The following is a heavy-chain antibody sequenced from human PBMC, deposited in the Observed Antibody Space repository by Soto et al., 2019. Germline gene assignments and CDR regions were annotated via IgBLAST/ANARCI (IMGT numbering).Heavy chain of an antibody. V-gene: IGHV4-39*01. J-gene: IGHJ4*02. Sequence: SETLSLTCSVSGDSINSGNYYWGWIRQPPGKGLEWIGSIYYRGNTYYNPSLKTRVTISLDKSKSQFSLKLSSVTAADSAVYFCARLEGLATISYYFDYWGQGTLVTVSS. D-gene: IGHD3-9*01. CDR2: IYYRGNT. CDR3: ARLEGLATISYYFDY. CDR1: GDSINSGNYY.